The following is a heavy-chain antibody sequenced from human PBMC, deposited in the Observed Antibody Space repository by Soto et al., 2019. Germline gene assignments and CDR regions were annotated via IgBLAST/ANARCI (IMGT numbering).Heavy chain of an antibody. D-gene: IGHD3-9*01. CDR3: ARESRIEYYDILTGYQEPFDY. CDR2: ISYDGSNK. CDR1: GFTFSSYA. J-gene: IGHJ4*02. V-gene: IGHV3-30-3*01. Sequence: GGSLRLSCAASGFTFSSYAMHWVRQAPGKGLEWVAVISYDGSNKYYADSVKGRFTISRDNSKNTLYLQMNSLRAEDTAVYYCARESRIEYYDILTGYQEPFDYWGQGTLVTVSS.